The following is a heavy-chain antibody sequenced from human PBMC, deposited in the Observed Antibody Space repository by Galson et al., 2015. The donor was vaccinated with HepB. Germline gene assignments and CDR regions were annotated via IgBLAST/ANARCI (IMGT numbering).Heavy chain of an antibody. V-gene: IGHV1-3*01. D-gene: IGHD3-16*01. Sequence: SVTVSCKASGYTFAVYAIHWVRQAPGQRLEWMGWFNAGSGDTKYSQNFQGRVTITRDTSASTAYMELSSLTSEDTAVYYCARGDPTMLIVGGGLDYWGQGTLVTVSS. CDR1: GYTFAVYA. J-gene: IGHJ4*02. CDR3: ARGDPTMLIVGGGLDY. CDR2: FNAGSGDT.